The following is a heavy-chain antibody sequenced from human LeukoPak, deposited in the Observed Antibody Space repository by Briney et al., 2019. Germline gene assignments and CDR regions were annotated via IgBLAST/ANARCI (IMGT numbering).Heavy chain of an antibody. CDR3: ARAVETGVDYFDP. V-gene: IGHV3-7*04. CDR1: GFTFRSYW. CDR2: INQDGSER. Sequence: PGGSLRLSCAASGFTFRSYWMSWVRQAPGKGLEWVANINQDGSERYYVDSVKGRFTISRDNAKNSLYLQVDSLRAEDTAVYYCARAVETGVDYFDPWGQGTPVTVSS. J-gene: IGHJ5*02. D-gene: IGHD1-1*01.